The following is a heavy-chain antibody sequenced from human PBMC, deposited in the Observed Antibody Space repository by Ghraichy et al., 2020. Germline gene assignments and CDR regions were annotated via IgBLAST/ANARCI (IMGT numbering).Heavy chain of an antibody. CDR3: AIAGPLLRSFDWHDY. CDR1: GGSISSSSYY. J-gene: IGHJ4*02. CDR2: IYYSGST. D-gene: IGHD3-9*01. V-gene: IGHV4-39*07. Sequence: SETLSLTCTVSGGSISSSSYYWGWIRQPPGKGLEWIGSIYYSGSTYYNPSLKSRVTISVDTSKNQFSLKLSSVTAADTAVYYCAIAGPLLRSFDWHDYWGQGTLVTVSS.